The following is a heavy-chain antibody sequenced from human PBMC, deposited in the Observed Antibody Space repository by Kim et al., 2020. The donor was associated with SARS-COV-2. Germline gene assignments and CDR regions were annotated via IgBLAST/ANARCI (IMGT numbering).Heavy chain of an antibody. J-gene: IGHJ5*02. CDR1: GFTFSSYA. Sequence: GGSLRLSCAASGFTFSSYAMHWVRQAPGKGLEWVAVISYDGSNKYYADSVKGRFTISRDNSKNTLYLQMNSLRAEDTAGYYCARDIPPPAPYNWNDIPHWFDPWGQGTLVTVSS. CDR3: ARDIPPPAPYNWNDIPHWFDP. V-gene: IGHV3-30*04. D-gene: IGHD1-20*01. CDR2: ISYDGSNK.